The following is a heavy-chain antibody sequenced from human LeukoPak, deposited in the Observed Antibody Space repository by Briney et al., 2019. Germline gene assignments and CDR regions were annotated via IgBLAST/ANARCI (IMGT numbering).Heavy chain of an antibody. D-gene: IGHD5-12*01. V-gene: IGHV3-64*01. Sequence: TGGSLRLSCAASGFTFSSYAMHWVRQAPGKGLEYVSAISSNGGSTYYANSVKGRFTISRDNSKNTLYLQMGSLRAEDMAVYYCARAALVARSYYYYYMDVWGKGTTVTVSS. CDR3: ARAALVARSYYYYYMDV. CDR2: ISSNGGST. CDR1: GFTFSSYA. J-gene: IGHJ6*03.